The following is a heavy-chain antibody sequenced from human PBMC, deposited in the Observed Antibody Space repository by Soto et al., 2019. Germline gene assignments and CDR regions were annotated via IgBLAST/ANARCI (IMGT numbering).Heavy chain of an antibody. CDR3: ARDNPDCSGGSFYFSHFSDY. V-gene: IGHV1-69*01. Sequence: QVQLVQSGAEGKKPGSSVKVSCKASGGTFSSYAISWVRQAPGQGLEWMGGIIPIFGTANYAQKFQGRVTITADESTSTAYMQLISLRSEDTAVYYCARDNPDCSGGSFYFSHFSDYWCQGTLLTVSS. CDR2: IIPIFGTA. J-gene: IGHJ4*02. D-gene: IGHD2-15*01. CDR1: GGTFSSYA.